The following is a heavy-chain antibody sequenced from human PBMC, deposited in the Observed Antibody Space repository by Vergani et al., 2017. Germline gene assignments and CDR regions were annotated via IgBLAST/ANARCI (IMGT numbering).Heavy chain of an antibody. CDR1: GFTFSSYA. CDR2: ISGSGGST. CDR3: AKGVTIFGVVPNWFDP. V-gene: IGHV3-23*01. J-gene: IGHJ5*02. Sequence: EVQLLESGGGLVQPGGSLRLSCAASGFTFSSYAISWVRQAPGKGLEWVSAISGSGGSTYYADSVKGRFTISRDNSKNTLYLQMNSLRAEDTAVYYCAKGVTIFGVVPNWFDPWGQGTLVTVSS. D-gene: IGHD3-3*01.